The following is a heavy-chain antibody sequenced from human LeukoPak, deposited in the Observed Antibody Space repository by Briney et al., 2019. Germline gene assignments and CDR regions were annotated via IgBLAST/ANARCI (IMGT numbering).Heavy chain of an antibody. CDR2: ISYSGRI. CDR3: AREGAIPGIDP. J-gene: IGHJ5*02. V-gene: IGHV4-38-2*02. D-gene: IGHD2-21*01. Sequence: SETLSLTCAVSGYSITSGFSCGWIRQPPGKILEWIATISYSGRIDYNPSLKSRVTISSDTSKNQFSLRLTSLTAADTAMYYCAREGAIPGIDPWGQGTLVTVSS. CDR1: GYSITSGFS.